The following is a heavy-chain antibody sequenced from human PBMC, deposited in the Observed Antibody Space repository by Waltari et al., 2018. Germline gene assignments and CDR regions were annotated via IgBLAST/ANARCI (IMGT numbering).Heavy chain of an antibody. CDR3: TRAHSNALLGAYDS. V-gene: IGHV4-59*01. J-gene: IGHJ4*02. CDR2: VYYDGNT. CDR1: GGSMNSYS. D-gene: IGHD2-15*01. Sequence: QVQLQESGPGLVKPSETLSLTCTVSGGSMNSYSWSWIRQPPGKGLEWIGYVYYDGNTSFNPSLKGRATMSVDTSTNQVSLSLASVTAADMALYYCTRAHSNALLGAYDSWGQGALVTVSS.